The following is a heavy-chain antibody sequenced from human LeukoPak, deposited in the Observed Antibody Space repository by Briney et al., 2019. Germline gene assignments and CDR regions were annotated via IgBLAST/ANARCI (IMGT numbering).Heavy chain of an antibody. CDR3: ARENNWNLIDY. CDR2: IYYSGST. V-gene: IGHV4-59*01. CDR1: SGSISSYY. J-gene: IGHJ4*02. Sequence: SETLSLTCTVSSGSISSYYWSWIRQPPGKGLERIGYIYYSGSTNYNPSLKSRVTISVDTSKNQFSLKLSSVTAADTAVYYCARENNWNLIDYWGQGTLVTVSS. D-gene: IGHD1-20*01.